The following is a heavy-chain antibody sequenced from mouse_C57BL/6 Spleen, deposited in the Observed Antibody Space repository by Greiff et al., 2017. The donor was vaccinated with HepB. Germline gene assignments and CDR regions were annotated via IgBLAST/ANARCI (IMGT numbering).Heavy chain of an antibody. V-gene: IGHV5-4*01. CDR1: GFTFSSYA. CDR2: ISDGGSYT. J-gene: IGHJ4*01. Sequence: EVQVVESGGGLVKPGGSLKLSCAASGFTFSSYAMSWVRQTPEKRLEWVATISDGGSYTYYPDNVKGRFTISRDNAKNNLYLQMSHLKSEDTAMYYWARGGDYYGSSSVGYAMDYWGQGTSVTVSS. CDR3: ARGGDYYGSSSVGYAMDY. D-gene: IGHD1-1*01.